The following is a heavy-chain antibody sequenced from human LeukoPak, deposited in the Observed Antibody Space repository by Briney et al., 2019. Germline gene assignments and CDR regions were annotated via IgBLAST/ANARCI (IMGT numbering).Heavy chain of an antibody. Sequence: GSSVKVSCKASGGTFISYAISWVRQAPGQGLINPSGGSTSYAQKFQGRVTMTRDTSTSTVYMELSSLRSEDTAVYYCARGGYYYDSSGYYDLDYWGQGTLVTVSS. CDR2: NPSGGST. V-gene: IGHV1-46*01. CDR1: GGTFISYA. D-gene: IGHD3-22*01. J-gene: IGHJ4*02. CDR3: ARGGYYYDSSGYYDLDY.